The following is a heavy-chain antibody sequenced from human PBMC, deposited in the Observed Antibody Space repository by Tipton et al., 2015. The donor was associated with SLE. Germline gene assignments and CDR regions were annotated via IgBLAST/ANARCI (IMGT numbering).Heavy chain of an antibody. CDR1: GGSISSSSYY. J-gene: IGHJ4*02. Sequence: GLVKPSETLSLTCTVSGGSISSSSYYWGWIRQPPGKGLEWIGSISYSGSTYYNPSLKSRVTISVDTSKNQFSLKLSSVTAADTAVYYCARLVVVTAKVDYWGQGALVTVSS. CDR3: ARLVVVTAKVDY. D-gene: IGHD2-21*02. CDR2: ISYSGST. V-gene: IGHV4-39*01.